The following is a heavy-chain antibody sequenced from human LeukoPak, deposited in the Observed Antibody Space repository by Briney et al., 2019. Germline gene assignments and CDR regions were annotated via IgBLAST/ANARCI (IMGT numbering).Heavy chain of an antibody. CDR3: ARGRAYYDSSGYFNY. Sequence: SETLSLTCTVSGDSISGYYWNWIRQPAGKGLDWIGRMYTSGSTNYNPSLQSRVIMSVDTSKNQFSLDLNSVTAADTAVYYCARGRAYYDSSGYFNYWGQGILVTVSS. V-gene: IGHV4-4*07. CDR1: GDSISGYY. CDR2: MYTSGST. J-gene: IGHJ4*02. D-gene: IGHD3-22*01.